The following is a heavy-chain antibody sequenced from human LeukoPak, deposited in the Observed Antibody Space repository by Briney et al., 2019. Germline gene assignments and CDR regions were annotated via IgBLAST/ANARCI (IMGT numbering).Heavy chain of an antibody. Sequence: SETLSLTCTVSGGSISSYYWSWIRQPPGKGLEWIGYTYYSGSTNYNPSLKSRVTISVDTSKNQFSLKLSSVTAADTAVYYCAGSGSGSYPPFDYWGQGTLVTVSS. J-gene: IGHJ4*02. CDR1: GGSISSYY. CDR2: TYYSGST. D-gene: IGHD3-10*01. V-gene: IGHV4-59*01. CDR3: AGSGSGSYPPFDY.